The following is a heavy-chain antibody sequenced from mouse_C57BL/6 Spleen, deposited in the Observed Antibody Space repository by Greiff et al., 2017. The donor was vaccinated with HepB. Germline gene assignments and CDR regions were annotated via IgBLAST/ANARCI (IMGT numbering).Heavy chain of an antibody. Sequence: VQLQQSGPELVKPGASVKISCKASGYAFSSSWMNWVKQRPGKGLEWIGRIYPGDGDTNYNGKFKGKATLTADKSSSTAYMQLSSLTSEDSAVYFCARSGYYGVARGYFDVWGTGTTVTVSS. CDR3: ARSGYYGVARGYFDV. D-gene: IGHD1-1*01. V-gene: IGHV1-82*01. CDR2: IYPGDGDT. CDR1: GYAFSSSW. J-gene: IGHJ1*03.